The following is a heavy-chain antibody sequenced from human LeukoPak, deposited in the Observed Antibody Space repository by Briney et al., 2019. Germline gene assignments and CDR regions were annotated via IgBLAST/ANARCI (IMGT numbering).Heavy chain of an antibody. CDR3: AAAKDPIVVVPAATHGVFHY. CDR2: IIPMFDIA. CDR1: GGTFSSYA. Sequence: SVKVSCKASGGTFSSYAINWVRQAPGQGLEWMGRIIPMFDIANYAQKLKGRVTITADKSTSTAYMDLSSLRSEDTAVYYCAAAKDPIVVVPAATHGVFHYWGQGTLVTVSS. J-gene: IGHJ4*02. D-gene: IGHD2-2*01. V-gene: IGHV1-69*04.